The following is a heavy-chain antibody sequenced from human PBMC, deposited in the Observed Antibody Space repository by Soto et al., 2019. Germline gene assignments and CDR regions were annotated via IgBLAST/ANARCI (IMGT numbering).Heavy chain of an antibody. CDR1: GGSFSGYY. CDR3: AREAIWFGELFPQEPDY. CDR2: INHSGST. V-gene: IGHV4-34*01. J-gene: IGHJ4*02. D-gene: IGHD3-10*01. Sequence: SETLSLTCAVYGGSFSGYYWSWIRQPPGKGLEWIGEINHSGSTNYNPSLKSRVTISVDTSKNQFSLKLSSVTAADTAVYYCAREAIWFGELFPQEPDYWGQGTLVTVSS.